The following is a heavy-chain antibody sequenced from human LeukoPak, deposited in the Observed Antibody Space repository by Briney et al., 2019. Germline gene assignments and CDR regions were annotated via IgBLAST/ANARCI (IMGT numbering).Heavy chain of an antibody. Sequence: GASVKVSCKSSGYTFTGYYMHWVRQAPGQGLEWMGWINPNSGGTNYAQKFQGRVTMTRDTSISTDYMELSRLRSDDTAVYYCARDYYGSGSYYNVLYYFDYWGQGTLVTVSS. CDR3: ARDYYGSGSYYNVLYYFDY. J-gene: IGHJ4*02. CDR2: INPNSGGT. CDR1: GYTFTGYY. D-gene: IGHD3-10*01. V-gene: IGHV1-2*02.